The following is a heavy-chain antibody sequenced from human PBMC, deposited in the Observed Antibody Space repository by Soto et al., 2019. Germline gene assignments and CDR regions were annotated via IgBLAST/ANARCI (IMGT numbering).Heavy chain of an antibody. CDR1: GGSFSGYY. Sequence: QVQLQQWGAGLLKPSETLSLTCAVYGGSFSGYYWSWIRQHPGKGLEWIGEINPSGSTNYTQSLKSRVTMSGDTPKNQFSLKLTSVTAADTAVYYCARGRDGGAANWGQGTLVTVSS. D-gene: IGHD4-17*01. CDR3: ARGRDGGAAN. J-gene: IGHJ4*02. V-gene: IGHV4-34*01. CDR2: INPSGST.